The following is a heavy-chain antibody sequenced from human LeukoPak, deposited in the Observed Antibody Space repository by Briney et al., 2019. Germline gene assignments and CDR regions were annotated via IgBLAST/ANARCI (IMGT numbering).Heavy chain of an antibody. CDR1: GYTFTSYD. J-gene: IGHJ4*02. CDR2: MNPNSGNT. V-gene: IGHV1-8*01. CDR3: ARCLVDYYDSSGGDC. Sequence: GASVKVSCKASGYTFTSYDINWVRQATGQGPEWMGWMNPNSGNTGYAQKFQGRVTMTRNTSISTAYMELSSLRSEDTAVYYCARCLVDYYDSSGGDCWGQGTLVTVSS. D-gene: IGHD3-22*01.